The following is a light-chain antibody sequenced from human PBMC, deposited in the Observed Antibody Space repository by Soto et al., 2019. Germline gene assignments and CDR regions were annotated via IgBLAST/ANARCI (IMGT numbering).Light chain of an antibody. Sequence: QSALTQPASVSGSPGQLITISCSGISPDFGVSWYQHFPGKAPKLLIFEVSNRPSGVSTRFSGSKSGNMAFLTISGLQSEDEGLYHCSSYSSTTTLFGGGTKVTVL. V-gene: IGLV2-14*01. CDR3: SSYSSTTTL. CDR2: EVS. CDR1: SPDFG. J-gene: IGLJ2*01.